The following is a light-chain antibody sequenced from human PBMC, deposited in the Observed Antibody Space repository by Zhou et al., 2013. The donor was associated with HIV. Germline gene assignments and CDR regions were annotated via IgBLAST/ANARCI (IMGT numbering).Light chain of an antibody. J-gene: IGKJ2*04. V-gene: IGKV3-20*01. Sequence: EVVMTQSPSTLSVSPGERVTLSCRASQNVFSNLAWYQQKPGQAPRLLIYGASSRATGIPDRFSGSGSGTDFTLTISRLESEDFAVYYCQYHATSPLMCGFGQGTRLEIK. CDR2: GAS. CDR1: QNVFSN. CDR3: QYHATSPLMCG.